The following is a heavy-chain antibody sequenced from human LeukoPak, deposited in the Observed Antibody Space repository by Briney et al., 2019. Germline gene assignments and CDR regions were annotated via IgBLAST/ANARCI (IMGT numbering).Heavy chain of an antibody. D-gene: IGHD5-18*01. CDR3: ARGPFRNVDIAMVASRFDP. Sequence: ASVKVSCKASGYTFTGYYLHWVRQARGQGLEWMGWINPNSGDVNYAQRFQDRVTMTRDTSITTAYMELSRLRSDDTAVYYCARGPFRNVDIAMVASRFDPWGQGTLVTVSS. V-gene: IGHV1-2*02. J-gene: IGHJ5*02. CDR1: GYTFTGYY. CDR2: INPNSGDV.